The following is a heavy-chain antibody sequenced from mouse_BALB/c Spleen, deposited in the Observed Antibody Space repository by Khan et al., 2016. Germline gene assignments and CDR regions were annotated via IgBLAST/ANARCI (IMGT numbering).Heavy chain of an antibody. CDR3: ASDGPEDAMDS. J-gene: IGHJ4*01. Sequence: EVQLQESGPGLMKPSQSLSLTCTVTGYSITSDYAWNWIRQFPGNKLEWMGYIIYSGSTTYTPSLTSRISITRNTSKNQFFLQLNSVTIEDTSTYYCASDGPEDAMDSWGQGTSVTVSS. D-gene: IGHD2-3*01. CDR2: IIYSGST. V-gene: IGHV3-2*02. CDR1: GYSITSDYA.